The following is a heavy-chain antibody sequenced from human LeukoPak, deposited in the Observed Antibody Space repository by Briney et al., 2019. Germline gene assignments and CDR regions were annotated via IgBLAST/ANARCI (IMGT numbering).Heavy chain of an antibody. D-gene: IGHD6-19*01. V-gene: IGHV1-2*02. CDR2: INPNSGGT. CDR3: ARVGGIAVANGFDP. Sequence: ASVKVSCKASGYTFTGYYMHWVRQAPGQGLGWMGWINPNSGGTNYAQKFQGRVTMTRDTSISTAYMELSRLRSDDTAVYYCARVGGIAVANGFDPWGQGTLVTVSS. CDR1: GYTFTGYY. J-gene: IGHJ5*02.